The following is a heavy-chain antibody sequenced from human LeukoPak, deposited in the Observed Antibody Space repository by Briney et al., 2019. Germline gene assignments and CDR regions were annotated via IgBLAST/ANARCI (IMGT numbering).Heavy chain of an antibody. CDR1: GGSISSGSYY. D-gene: IGHD1-14*01. CDR2: IYTSGST. J-gene: IGHJ3*02. V-gene: IGHV4-61*02. CDR3: ARVGTVYDAFDI. Sequence: SETLSLTCTVSGGSISSGSYYWSWIRQPAGKGLEWIGRIYTSGSTNYNPSLKSRVTISVDTSKNQLSLKLSSVTAADTAVYYCARVGTVYDAFDIWGQGTMVTVSS.